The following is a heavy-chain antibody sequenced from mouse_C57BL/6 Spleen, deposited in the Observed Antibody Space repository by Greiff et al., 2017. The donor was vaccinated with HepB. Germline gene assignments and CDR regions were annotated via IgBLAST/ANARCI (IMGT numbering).Heavy chain of an antibody. CDR3: TPDSSGYEEFAY. CDR1: GYTFTSYW. V-gene: IGHV1-5*01. Sequence: EVQLQQSGTVLARPGASVKMSCKTSGYTFTSYWMHWVKQRPGQGLEWIGAIYPGNSDTSYNQKFKGKAKLTAVTSASTAYMELSSLTNEDSAVYYCTPDSSGYEEFAYWGQGTLVTVSA. D-gene: IGHD3-2*02. J-gene: IGHJ3*01. CDR2: IYPGNSDT.